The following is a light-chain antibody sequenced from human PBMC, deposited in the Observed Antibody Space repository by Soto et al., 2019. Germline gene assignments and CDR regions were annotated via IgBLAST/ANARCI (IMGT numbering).Light chain of an antibody. CDR1: RSLSSSY. V-gene: IGKV3-20*01. J-gene: IGKJ4*01. CDR3: QQYDESPLT. CDR2: GAS. Sequence: DIVLTQSPGTLSLSPLEIATVSFMASRSLSSSYFAWYQQKPGQAPRLLIYGASNRATGIPDRFSGGGTATDFTLTISRLEPEDFAVYYCQQYDESPLTFGGGTKVDIK.